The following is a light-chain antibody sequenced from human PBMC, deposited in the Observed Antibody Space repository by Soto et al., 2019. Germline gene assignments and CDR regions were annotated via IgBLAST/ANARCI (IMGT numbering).Light chain of an antibody. J-gene: IGKJ1*01. V-gene: IGKV3-20*01. CDR2: GAS. CDR3: QQYVTSPRT. CDR1: QTVKSSY. Sequence: EIVLTQSPGVLSLSLLERSTLSFISSQTVKSSYLAWYQQRPGQAPRLLIYGASFRATGIPARFSGRGSGTDFTLSISRLEPEDFAVYYCQQYVTSPRTFGQGTKVDIK.